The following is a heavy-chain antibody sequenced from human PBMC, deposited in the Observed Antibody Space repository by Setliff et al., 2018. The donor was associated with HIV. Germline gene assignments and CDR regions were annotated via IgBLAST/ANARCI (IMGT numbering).Heavy chain of an antibody. CDR1: GFTFSSYA. CDR3: AKDPRGSMVRGLINY. D-gene: IGHD3-10*01. V-gene: IGHV3-23*01. CDR2: ISGSGGST. Sequence: GGSLRLSCAASGFTFSSYAMTWVRQAPGKGLEWVSAISGSGGSTYYADSVKGRFIISRDNSKNTLYLQMNSLRAQDTAIYYCAKDPRGSMVRGLINYWGQGTLVTVSS. J-gene: IGHJ4*02.